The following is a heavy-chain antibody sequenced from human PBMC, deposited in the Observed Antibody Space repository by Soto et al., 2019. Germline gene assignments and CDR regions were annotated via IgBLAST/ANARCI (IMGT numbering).Heavy chain of an antibody. CDR1: GFTFSSYG. D-gene: IGHD3-10*01. J-gene: IGHJ3*02. CDR2: IWYDGSNK. V-gene: IGHV3-33*01. CDR3: ARDSSYPYYDGSGTNRHDAFDI. Sequence: GGSLRLSCAASGFTFSSYGMHWVRQAPGKGLEWVAVIWYDGSNKYYADSVKGRFTISRDNSKNTLYLQMNSLRAEDTAVYYCARDSSYPYYDGSGTNRHDAFDIWGQGTMVTVSS.